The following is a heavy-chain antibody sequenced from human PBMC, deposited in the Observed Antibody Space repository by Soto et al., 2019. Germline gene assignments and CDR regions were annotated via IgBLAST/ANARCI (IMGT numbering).Heavy chain of an antibody. Sequence: GGDVRLSCAASVVTFSSYWMHWVRQAPGRGLMWVSRIKTDGSSTSYADPAKGRFTISRDNTKNMVYLQMNSLRVDDTAVYYCATEGKLVSWGQGALVTVSS. CDR1: VVTFSSYW. V-gene: IGHV3-74*01. D-gene: IGHD1-7*01. CDR2: IKTDGSST. CDR3: ATEGKLVS. J-gene: IGHJ5*02.